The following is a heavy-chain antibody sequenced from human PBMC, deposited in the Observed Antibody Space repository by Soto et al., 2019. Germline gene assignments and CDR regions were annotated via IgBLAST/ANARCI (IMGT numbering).Heavy chain of an antibody. Sequence: SATLSPTCTVIGDSLSSRWYYSGCIRQPPGKGLEWIGSICYSGSTYNNPSLRSRVSMSIATSKDQFSLKLKAVAAADTALYSCARQRTSVVTQAYFDVWGPGSLVTVSS. CDR3: ARQRTSVVTQAYFDV. CDR2: ICYSGST. D-gene: IGHD2-21*02. CDR1: GDSLSSRWYY. V-gene: IGHV4-39*01. J-gene: IGHJ4*02.